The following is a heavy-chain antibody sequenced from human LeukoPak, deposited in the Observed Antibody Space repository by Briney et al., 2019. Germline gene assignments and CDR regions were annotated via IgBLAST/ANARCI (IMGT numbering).Heavy chain of an antibody. D-gene: IGHD3-22*01. CDR3: ARCTSGYYGYYFEF. CDR2: IYSDGST. Sequence: GGSLRLSCAASGFTVSSNYMTWVRQAPGKGLEWVSVIYSDGSTYYTDSVKGRFTISRDSSKNTLSLQMNSLRAEDTAVYYCARCTSGYYGYYFEFWGQGTLPTVSS. CDR1: GFTVSSNY. V-gene: IGHV3-66*02. J-gene: IGHJ4*02.